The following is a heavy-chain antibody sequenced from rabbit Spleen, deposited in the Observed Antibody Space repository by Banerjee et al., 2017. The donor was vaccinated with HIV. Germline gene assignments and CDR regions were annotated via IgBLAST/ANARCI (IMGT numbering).Heavy chain of an antibody. J-gene: IGHJ6*01. CDR3: ARDTGTSFSTYGMDL. Sequence: QSLEESGGDLVKPGASLTLTCTASGFSFSSNYYISWVRQAPGKGLEWIGCIYAGSSGNTYSATWAKGRFTISKTSSTTVTLQMTSLTAADTATYFCARDTGTSFSTYGMDLWGQGTLVTVS. CDR2: IYAGSSGNT. CDR1: GFSFSSNYY. V-gene: IGHV1S40*01. D-gene: IGHD8-1*01.